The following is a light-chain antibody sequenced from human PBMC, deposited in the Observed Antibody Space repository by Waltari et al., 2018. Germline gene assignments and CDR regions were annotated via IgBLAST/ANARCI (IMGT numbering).Light chain of an antibody. J-gene: IGLJ3*02. V-gene: IGLV7-46*01. CDR2: GTI. CDR3: LLSYSDTWV. CDR1: TGGVTSDHY. Sequence: QAVVTQEPSLTVSPGGTVTLTCGSSTGGVTSDHYPAGFRQKPGQAPRSLINGTINKHSWTPARFSGCLLGGKAALTLSGAQPEDEADYSCLLSYSDTWVFGGGTKLTVL.